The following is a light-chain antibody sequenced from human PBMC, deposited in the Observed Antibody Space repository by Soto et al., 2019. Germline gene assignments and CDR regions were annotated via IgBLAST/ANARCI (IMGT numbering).Light chain of an antibody. CDR2: GAF. CDR3: QQYGNSIPIT. J-gene: IGKJ5*01. Sequence: EIVLTQSPGTLSLSPGERATLSCRASQSVSTSFLAWYQQKPGQAPRLLIYGAFSRATGIPDRFSGSGSGTDFTLTISGLEPEDFAVYYCQQYGNSIPITFGQGTRLEIK. V-gene: IGKV3-20*01. CDR1: QSVSTSF.